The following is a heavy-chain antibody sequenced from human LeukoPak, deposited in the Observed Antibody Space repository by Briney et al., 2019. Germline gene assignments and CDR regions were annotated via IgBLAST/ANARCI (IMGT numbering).Heavy chain of an antibody. CDR1: GFTFSNAW. Sequence: GGSLRLSCAASGFTFSNAWMSWVRQAPGKGLEWVGRIKGKTDGGTTDYAAPVKGRFTISRDDSKNTLYLQMNSLKTEDTAVYYCTVFFGDFRGQGTLVTVSS. CDR3: TVFFGDF. J-gene: IGHJ4*02. V-gene: IGHV3-15*01. CDR2: IKGKTDGGTT. D-gene: IGHD3-10*01.